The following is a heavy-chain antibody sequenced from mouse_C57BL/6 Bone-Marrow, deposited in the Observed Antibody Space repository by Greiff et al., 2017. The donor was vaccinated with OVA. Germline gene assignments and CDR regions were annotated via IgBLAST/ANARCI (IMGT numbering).Heavy chain of an antibody. CDR1: YFAFMANA. J-gene: IGHJ1*03. D-gene: IGHD2-4*01. V-gene: IGHV1-49*01. CDR3: RLIYYDYDGWYFDV. Sequence: QVQLQQSGAELVRPGSSVKLSCKDSYFAFMANAMHWVKQRPGHGLEWIGSFTMYSDATEYSENFKGKATLTANTSSSTAYMELSSLTSEDSAVYYCRLIYYDYDGWYFDVWAQGPRSPSPQ. CDR2: FTMYSDAT.